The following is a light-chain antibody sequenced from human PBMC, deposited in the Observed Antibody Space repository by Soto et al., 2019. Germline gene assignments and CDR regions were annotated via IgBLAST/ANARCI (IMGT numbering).Light chain of an antibody. CDR1: QSISSW. CDR2: DAS. J-gene: IGKJ1*01. V-gene: IGKV1-5*01. CDR3: QQYNSYSAT. Sequence: DIQMTQSPSTLSASVGDRVTITCRASQSISSWLAWYQQKPGKAPKLLIYDASSLESGVPSRFSGSGSGTEFNHNISSLQPDDFATYYCQQYNSYSATFGQGTKVDIK.